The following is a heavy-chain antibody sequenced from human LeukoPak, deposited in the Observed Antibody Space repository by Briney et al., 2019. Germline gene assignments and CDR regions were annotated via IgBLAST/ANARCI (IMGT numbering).Heavy chain of an antibody. J-gene: IGHJ4*02. V-gene: IGHV4-39*07. CDR2: IYYSGST. Sequence: SETLSLTCTVSGGSISSSSYYWGWIRQPPGKGLEWIGSIYYSGSTYYNPSLKSRVTISVDTSKNQFSLKLSSVTAADTAVYYCARGVVATTNFDYWGQGTLVTVSS. D-gene: IGHD5-12*01. CDR1: GGSISSSSYY. CDR3: ARGVVATTNFDY.